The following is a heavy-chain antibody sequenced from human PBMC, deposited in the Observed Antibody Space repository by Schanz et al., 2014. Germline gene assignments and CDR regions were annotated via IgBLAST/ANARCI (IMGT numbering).Heavy chain of an antibody. V-gene: IGHV1-24*01. CDR3: VRDGDERLVVIFDQ. J-gene: IGHJ4*02. Sequence: QVQLVQSGAEVKKAGASVKVSCKVSGYTLTDLSMHWVRQAPGKGLEWMGGFDPEDVETIYAQKFQGRVTMTTDTSTSTAYMELRNLRSDDTAVYYCVRDGDERLVVIFDQWGQGTLVTVSS. D-gene: IGHD3-22*01. CDR2: FDPEDVET. CDR1: GYTLTDLS.